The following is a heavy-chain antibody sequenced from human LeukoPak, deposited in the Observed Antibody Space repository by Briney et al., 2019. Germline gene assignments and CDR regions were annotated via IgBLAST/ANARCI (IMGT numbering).Heavy chain of an antibody. Sequence: SETLSLTCTVSGGSISTSGYYWGWIRQPPGKGLEWMGSVYYNGNTYYHPSLKSRLTISLDTSNNQFSLKLSSVTAADTAVYYCARWGSGWYYFDYWGQGTLVTVSS. CDR1: GGSISTSGYY. J-gene: IGHJ4*02. V-gene: IGHV4-39*07. D-gene: IGHD6-19*01. CDR2: VYYNGNT. CDR3: ARWGSGWYYFDY.